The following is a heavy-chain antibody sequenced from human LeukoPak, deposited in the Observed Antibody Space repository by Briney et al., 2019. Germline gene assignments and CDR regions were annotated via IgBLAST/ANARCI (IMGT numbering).Heavy chain of an antibody. J-gene: IGHJ6*03. CDR1: GGSFSGYY. CDR3: ARGRYSGYDPNYYYMDV. CDR2: INHSGST. D-gene: IGHD5-12*01. V-gene: IGHV4-34*01. Sequence: SETLSLTCAVYGGSFSGYYWSWIRQPPGKGLEWIGEINHSGSTNYNPSLKSRVTISVNTSKNQFSLKLSSVPAADTAVYYCARGRYSGYDPNYYYMDVWGKGTTVTISS.